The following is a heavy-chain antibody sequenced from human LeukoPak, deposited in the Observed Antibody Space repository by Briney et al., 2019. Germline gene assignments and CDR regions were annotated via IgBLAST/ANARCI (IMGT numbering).Heavy chain of an antibody. D-gene: IGHD3-22*01. CDR2: ISSSSSYI. CDR3: ARLPSNYYDSSGYYETSDY. J-gene: IGHJ4*02. Sequence: PGGSLRLSCAASGFTFSSLWMTWVRQAPGKGLEWVSSISSSSSYIYYADSVKGRFTISRDNAKNSLYLQMNSLRAEDTAVYYCARLPSNYYDSSGYYETSDYWGQGTLVTVSS. CDR1: GFTFSSLW. V-gene: IGHV3-21*01.